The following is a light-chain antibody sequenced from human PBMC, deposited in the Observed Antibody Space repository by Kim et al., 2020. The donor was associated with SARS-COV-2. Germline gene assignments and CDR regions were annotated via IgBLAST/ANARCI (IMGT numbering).Light chain of an antibody. J-gene: IGLJ1*01. CDR3: QSYDSSLSAPYV. CDR1: SSNIGAGYD. V-gene: IGLV1-40*01. CDR2: GNS. Sequence: VTIPCTGSSSNIGAGYDVHWYQQLPGTAPKLLIYGNSNRPSGVPDRFSGSKSGTSASPAITGLQAEDEADYYCQSYDSSLSAPYVFGTGTKVTVL.